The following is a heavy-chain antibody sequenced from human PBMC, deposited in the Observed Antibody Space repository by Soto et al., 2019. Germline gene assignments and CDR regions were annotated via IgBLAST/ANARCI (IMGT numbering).Heavy chain of an antibody. CDR3: ARGDPYCGGGTCHSHWFDP. Sequence: PGGSLRLSCAASGFTFSSYWLSWVRQAPGKGLEWVANIKQDGGEKYYADSVKGRFTISRDNAENSLYLQMNSLRAEDTAVYYCARGDPYCGGGTCHSHWFDPWGQGTLVTVS. CDR2: IKQDGGEK. D-gene: IGHD2-15*01. V-gene: IGHV3-7*01. CDR1: GFTFSSYW. J-gene: IGHJ5*02.